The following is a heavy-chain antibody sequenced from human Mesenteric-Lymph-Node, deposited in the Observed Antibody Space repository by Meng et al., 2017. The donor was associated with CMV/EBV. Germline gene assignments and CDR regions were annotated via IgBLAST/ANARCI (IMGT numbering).Heavy chain of an antibody. CDR3: THSSGIAAAGPFYFDY. V-gene: IGHV2-5*02. Sequence: QITLKESGPTLVKPTQTLTLTCTFSGFSLSTSVVGGGWIRQPPGKALEWLALIYWDDDKRYSPSLKSMLTITKDTSNNPVILTMTNMDPVDTATYFCTHSSGIAAAGPFYFDYWGQGTLVTVSS. CDR2: IYWDDDK. J-gene: IGHJ4*02. D-gene: IGHD6-13*01. CDR1: GFSLSTSVVG.